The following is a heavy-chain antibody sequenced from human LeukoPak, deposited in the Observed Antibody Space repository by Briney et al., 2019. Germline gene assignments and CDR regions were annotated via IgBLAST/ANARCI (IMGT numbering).Heavy chain of an antibody. D-gene: IGHD6-19*01. CDR3: ARDREISGRDPWSGFDY. CDR2: IGI. V-gene: IGHV3-21*01. J-gene: IGHJ4*02. CDR1: GFIFSLYS. Sequence: GGSLRLSCTGSGFIFSLYSINWVRQAPGKGLEWVSTIGINDAELVRGRFTVSRDNAKRSVYLEINSLRDEGTAIYYCARDREISGRDPWSGFDYWGQGTLVTVAS.